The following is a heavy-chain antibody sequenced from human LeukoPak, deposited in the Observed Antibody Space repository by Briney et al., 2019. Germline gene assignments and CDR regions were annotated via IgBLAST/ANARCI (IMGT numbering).Heavy chain of an antibody. D-gene: IGHD3-22*01. J-gene: IGHJ4*02. CDR2: ISGSGGST. Sequence: GGSLRLSCAASGFTFSSYAMSWVRQAPGKGLEWVSAISGSGGSTYYADSVKGRFTISRDNSKNTLYLQMNSLRAEDTAVYYCAKDLYDSSGHHVVDYFDYWGQGTLVTVSS. CDR3: AKDLYDSSGHHVVDYFDY. CDR1: GFTFSSYA. V-gene: IGHV3-23*01.